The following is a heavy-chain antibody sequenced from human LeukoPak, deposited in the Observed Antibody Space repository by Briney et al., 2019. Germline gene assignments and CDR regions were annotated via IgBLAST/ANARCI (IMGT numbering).Heavy chain of an antibody. Sequence: PGGSLRLSCAASGFTFDDYAMHWVRQAPGKGLEWVSGISWNSGSIGYADSVKGRFTISRDNAKNSLYLQMNSLRAEDTALYYCARERSYDFWSGAFDYWGQGTLVTVSS. D-gene: IGHD3-3*01. CDR1: GFTFDDYA. J-gene: IGHJ4*02. V-gene: IGHV3-9*01. CDR3: ARERSYDFWSGAFDY. CDR2: ISWNSGSI.